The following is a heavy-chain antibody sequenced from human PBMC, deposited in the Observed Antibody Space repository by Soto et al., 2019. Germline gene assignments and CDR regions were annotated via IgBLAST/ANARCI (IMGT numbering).Heavy chain of an antibody. D-gene: IGHD3-22*01. CDR1: GFTFSSYG. CDR3: ARDRLSYYDSSGWAFDI. V-gene: IGHV3-33*01. J-gene: IGHJ3*02. Sequence: GGSLRLSCAASGFTFSSYGMLWVRQAPGKGLEWVAVIWYDGSNKYYADSVKGRFTISRDNSKNTLYLQMNSLRAEDTAVYYCARDRLSYYDSSGWAFDIWGQGTMVTVSS. CDR2: IWYDGSNK.